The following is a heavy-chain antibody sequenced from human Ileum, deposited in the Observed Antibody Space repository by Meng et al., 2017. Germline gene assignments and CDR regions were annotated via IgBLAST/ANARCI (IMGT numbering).Heavy chain of an antibody. CDR3: ARTYNTPFFDS. Sequence: QVELRESGPGLVRPSETLSLSCTVSGASVNFGLYFWSWIRQSPGKTLEWIGHTYYTGLTNYNPSLKSRVAISLDASKYQFSLKLNSVSAADSAVYFCARTYNTPFFDSWGQGTLVTVSS. J-gene: IGHJ4*02. CDR1: GASVNFGLYF. V-gene: IGHV4-61*01. D-gene: IGHD1-14*01. CDR2: TYYTGLT.